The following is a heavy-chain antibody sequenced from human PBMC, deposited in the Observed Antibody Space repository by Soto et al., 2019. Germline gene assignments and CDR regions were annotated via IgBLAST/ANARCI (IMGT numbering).Heavy chain of an antibody. V-gene: IGHV3-73*01. Sequence: GGSLRRSCAASGFTFSCSAMHWVRQASGKGLEWVGRIRSKANSYATAYAASVKGRFTISRDDSKNTAYLQMNSLKTEDTAVYYCTTVTTNYYYGMDVWGQGTTVTVS. J-gene: IGHJ6*02. D-gene: IGHD4-4*01. CDR1: GFTFSCSA. CDR2: IRSKANSYAT. CDR3: TTVTTNYYYGMDV.